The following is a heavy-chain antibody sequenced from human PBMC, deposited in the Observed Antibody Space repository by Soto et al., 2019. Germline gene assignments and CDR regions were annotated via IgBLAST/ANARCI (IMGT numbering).Heavy chain of an antibody. J-gene: IGHJ6*02. CDR3: ARDKDRLPIGGNYHYLLDV. Sequence: QVQLEQSGAEVKKPGSSVKVSCKTSGGTFSNSAISWVRQAPGQGPEWMGGIMPIFRTPDYAQKFQDRVTITADESTTTAYMALSGLRSDATAVYYCARDKDRLPIGGNYHYLLDVWGHGPTVTVSS. D-gene: IGHD2-2*01. V-gene: IGHV1-69*12. CDR1: GGTFSNSA. CDR2: IMPIFRTP.